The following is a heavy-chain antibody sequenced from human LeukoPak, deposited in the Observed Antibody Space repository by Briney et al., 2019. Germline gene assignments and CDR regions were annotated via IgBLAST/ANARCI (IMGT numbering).Heavy chain of an antibody. V-gene: IGHV1-2*02. CDR2: INPNSGGT. J-gene: IGHJ4*02. CDR1: GYTFTSYY. Sequence: VASVKVSCKASGYTFTSYYMHWVRQAPGQGLEWMGWINPNSGGTNYAQKFQGRVTMTRDTSISTAYMELSRLRSDDTAVYYCAREGNYYGSGSYPLDYWGQGTLVTVSS. CDR3: AREGNYYGSGSYPLDY. D-gene: IGHD3-10*01.